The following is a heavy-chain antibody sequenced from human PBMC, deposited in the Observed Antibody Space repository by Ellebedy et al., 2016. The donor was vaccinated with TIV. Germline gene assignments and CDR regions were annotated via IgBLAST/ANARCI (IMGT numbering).Heavy chain of an antibody. CDR3: ARGPHYYDSGGFDY. D-gene: IGHD3-22*01. J-gene: IGHJ4*02. CDR1: GGSISSGDYY. Sequence: LRLXCTVSGGSISSGDYYWSWIRQPPGKGLEWIGYIYYSGSTYYNPSLKSRVTISVDTSKNQFSLKLSSVTAADTAVYYCARGPHYYDSGGFDYWGQGTLVTVSS. CDR2: IYYSGST. V-gene: IGHV4-30-4*01.